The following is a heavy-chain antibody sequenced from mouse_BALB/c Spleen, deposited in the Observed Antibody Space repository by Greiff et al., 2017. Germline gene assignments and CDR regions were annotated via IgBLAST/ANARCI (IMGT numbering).Heavy chain of an antibody. Sequence: DVKLVESGGDLVKPGGSLKLSCAASGFTFSSYGMSWVRQTPDKRLEWVATISSGGSYTYYPDSVKGRFTISRDNAKNTLYLQMSSLKSEDTAMYYCARHDGSLYYFDYWGQGTTLTVSS. CDR2: ISSGGSYT. V-gene: IGHV5-6*02. CDR3: ARHDGSLYYFDY. J-gene: IGHJ2*01. D-gene: IGHD1-1*01. CDR1: GFTFSSYG.